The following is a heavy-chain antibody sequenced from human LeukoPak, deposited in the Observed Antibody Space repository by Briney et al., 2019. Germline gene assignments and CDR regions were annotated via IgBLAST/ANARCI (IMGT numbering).Heavy chain of an antibody. CDR3: ARGGPWFGELLVGYYYYYMDV. CDR2: INPNSSGT. V-gene: IGHV1-2*02. CDR1: GYTFTGYY. J-gene: IGHJ6*03. Sequence: ASVKVSCKASGYTFTGYYMHWVRQAPGQGLEWMGWINPNSSGTNYAQKFQGRVTMTRDTSISTAYMELSRLRSDDTAVYYCARGGPWFGELLVGYYYYYMDVWGKGTTVTVSS. D-gene: IGHD3-10*01.